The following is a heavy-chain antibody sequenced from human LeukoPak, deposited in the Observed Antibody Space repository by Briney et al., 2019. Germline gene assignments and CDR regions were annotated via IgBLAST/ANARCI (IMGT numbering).Heavy chain of an antibody. CDR3: ARGRRDGYNYRGSYFDY. V-gene: IGHV4-4*02. Sequence: SETLSLTCAVSGGSISSSNWWSWVRQPPGKGLEWIGEIYHSGSTNYNPSLKSRVTISVDKSKNQFSLKLSSVTAADTAVYYCARGRRDGYNYRGSYFDYWGQGTLVTVSS. J-gene: IGHJ4*02. CDR2: IYHSGST. CDR1: GGSISSSNW. D-gene: IGHD5-24*01.